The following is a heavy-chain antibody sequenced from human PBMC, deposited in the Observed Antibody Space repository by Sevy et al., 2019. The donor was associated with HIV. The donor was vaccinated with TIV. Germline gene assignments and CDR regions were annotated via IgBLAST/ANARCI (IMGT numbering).Heavy chain of an antibody. Sequence: GGSLRLSCAASGFTVSSNYMSWVRQAPGKGLEWVSVIYSGGSTYYADSVKGRFTISRDNSKNTLYLQMNSLRAEDTAVYYCARGEFDYDFWSGYPYYWGLGTLVTVSS. CDR3: ARGEFDYDFWSGYPYY. D-gene: IGHD3-3*01. J-gene: IGHJ4*02. V-gene: IGHV3-53*01. CDR2: IYSGGST. CDR1: GFTVSSNY.